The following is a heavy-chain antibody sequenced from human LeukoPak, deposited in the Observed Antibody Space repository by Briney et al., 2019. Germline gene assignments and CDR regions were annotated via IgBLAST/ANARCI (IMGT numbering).Heavy chain of an antibody. D-gene: IGHD1-26*01. CDR3: VKLYGSRIIWQVDLYFDL. CDR1: GFKLDDYD. CDR2: ISWDSGTR. Sequence: PGRSLRLSCAASGFKLDDYDMHWVRQAPGKGLEWVSSISWDSGTRVYADSVKGRFTVSRDDAKNSLFLQINSLRPEDTAVYYCVKLYGSRIIWQVDLYFDLWGRGPLVTVSS. J-gene: IGHJ2*01. V-gene: IGHV3-9*01.